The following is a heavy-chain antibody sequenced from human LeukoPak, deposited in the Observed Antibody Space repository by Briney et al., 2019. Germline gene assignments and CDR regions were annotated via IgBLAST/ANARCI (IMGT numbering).Heavy chain of an antibody. CDR1: GGTFSSYA. CDR3: ARGDQLLSYFDY. CDR2: IIPILGIA. Sequence: SVKVSCKASGGTFSSYAISWVRQAPGQGLEWMGRIIPILGIANYAQKFQGRVTITADKSTSTAYMELSSLRSEDTAVYYCARGDQLLSYFDYWGQGTLVTVSS. D-gene: IGHD2-2*01. J-gene: IGHJ4*02. V-gene: IGHV1-69*04.